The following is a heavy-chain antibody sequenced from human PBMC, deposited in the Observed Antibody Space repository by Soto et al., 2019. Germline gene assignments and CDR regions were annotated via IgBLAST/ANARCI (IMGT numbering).Heavy chain of an antibody. D-gene: IGHD6-6*01. CDR2: INSDGRST. J-gene: IGHJ4*02. CDR3: ASGGSSLNFDS. CDR1: GFTFRSYW. V-gene: IGHV3-74*01. Sequence: EVQLVESGGGLVQPGGSLRLSCAASGFTFRSYWMQWVRQAPGKGLVWVSWINSDGRSTSYADSVKGRSTISRDNAKNTLYLQMNSLRAEDTAVYYCASGGSSLNFDSWGQGTLVTVSS.